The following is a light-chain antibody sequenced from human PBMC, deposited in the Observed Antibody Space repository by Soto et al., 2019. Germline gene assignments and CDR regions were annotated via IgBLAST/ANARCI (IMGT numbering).Light chain of an antibody. J-gene: IGLJ1*01. Sequence: QSALTQPASVSGSPGQSITISCSGSISDVGSSGPVSWYQHHPGQVPKLIIYEGSRRPSGVSSRFSGSKTGNTASLTITGLQAEDEANYYCCSYVGARTYVFGTGAKVTVL. CDR1: ISDVGSSGP. CDR3: CSYVGARTYV. CDR2: EGS. V-gene: IGLV2-23*01.